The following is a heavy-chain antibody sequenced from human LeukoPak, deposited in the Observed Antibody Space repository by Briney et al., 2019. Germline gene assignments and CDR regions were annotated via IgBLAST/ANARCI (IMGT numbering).Heavy chain of an antibody. D-gene: IGHD5/OR15-5a*01. V-gene: IGHV4-39*02. CDR3: ARDHSFFQVDY. Sequence: PSETLSLTCTVSGGSISSGNYYWGWIRQPPGKRLEWIGSIHSGGSTYYIPSVKSRITISADTSKNQFSLKLTSVTAADTAVYYCARDHSFFQVDYWGQGTLVIVSS. J-gene: IGHJ4*02. CDR2: IHSGGST. CDR1: GGSISSGNYY.